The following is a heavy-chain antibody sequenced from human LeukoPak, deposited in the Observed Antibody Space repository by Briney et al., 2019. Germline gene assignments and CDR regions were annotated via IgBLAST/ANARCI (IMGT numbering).Heavy chain of an antibody. J-gene: IGHJ3*01. CDR2: ISGSGGRT. CDR3: AKELQYCSGSSCYSVGFDV. Sequence: GGSLRLSCAASGFTFSSYAMSWVRQAPGKGLEWVSAISGSGGRTYYADSVKGRFTISRDNSKNTLYLQMNSLRAEDTAVFYCAKELQYCSGSSCYSVGFDVWGQGTMVTVSS. D-gene: IGHD2-15*01. V-gene: IGHV3-23*01. CDR1: GFTFSSYA.